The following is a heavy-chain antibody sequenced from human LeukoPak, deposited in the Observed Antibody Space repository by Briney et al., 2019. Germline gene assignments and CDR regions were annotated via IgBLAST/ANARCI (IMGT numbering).Heavy chain of an antibody. CDR2: IVVGSGNT. CDR3: AAVGDRFLEWLPVDY. J-gene: IGHJ4*02. CDR1: GFTFTSSA. Sequence: GASVKVSCKASGFTFTSSAMQWVGQARGQRLEWIGWIVVGSGNTNYAQKFQERVTITRDMSTSTAYMELSSLRSEDTAVYYCAAVGDRFLEWLPVDYWGQGTLVTVSS. V-gene: IGHV1-58*02. D-gene: IGHD3-3*01.